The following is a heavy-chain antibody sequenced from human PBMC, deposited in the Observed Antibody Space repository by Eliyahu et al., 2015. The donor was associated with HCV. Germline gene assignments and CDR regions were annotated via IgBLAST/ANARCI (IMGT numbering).Heavy chain of an antibody. CDR3: ARDPPFSGYSFES. J-gene: IGHJ4*02. Sequence: QVRLVESGGGVVQPGRSLRLSCAASGFTFNRDAMHWVRQAPGKGLEWVAFIWXDGSNKDYADSVKGRFTISRDNSKNTVYLQMNSLRAEDTAVYYCARDPPFSGYSFESWGQGTLVTVPS. V-gene: IGHV3-33*01. CDR1: GFTFNRDA. D-gene: IGHD2-2*03. CDR2: IWXDGSNK.